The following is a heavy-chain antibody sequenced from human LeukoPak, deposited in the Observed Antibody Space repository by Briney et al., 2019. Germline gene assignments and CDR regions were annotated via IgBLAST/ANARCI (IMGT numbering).Heavy chain of an antibody. Sequence: GGSLRLSCAASGFTFSDYEIHWVRQAPGKGLEWVSCISTSGSTTYYADSVKGRFTISRDNAKNSLFLQMNTLTAEDTAVYYCARGALHVFDYWGQGTPVTVSS. CDR2: ISTSGSTT. CDR1: GFTFSDYE. D-gene: IGHD3-10*02. J-gene: IGHJ4*02. V-gene: IGHV3-48*03. CDR3: ARGALHVFDY.